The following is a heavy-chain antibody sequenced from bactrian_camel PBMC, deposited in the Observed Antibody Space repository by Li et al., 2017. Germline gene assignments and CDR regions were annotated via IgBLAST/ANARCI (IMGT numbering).Heavy chain of an antibody. V-gene: IGHV3S53*01. CDR3: AADRPAFGLLCGLWSARFNY. Sequence: HVQLVESGGGSVQAGGSLRLSCAASGDAVNSNCMAWFRQAPGKEREGVAALDIDGSTSYADSVKGRFTISEDNAENTLYLQMNSLKPEDTAVYYCAADRPAFGLLCGLWSARFNYWGQGTQVTVS. CDR2: LDIDGST. CDR1: GDAVNSNC. D-gene: IGHD1*01. J-gene: IGHJ4*01.